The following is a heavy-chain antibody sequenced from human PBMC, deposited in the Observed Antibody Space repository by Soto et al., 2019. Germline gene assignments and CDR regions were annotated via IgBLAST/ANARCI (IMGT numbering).Heavy chain of an antibody. J-gene: IGHJ6*02. CDR1: GYTFTGYC. Sequence: ASVKVSCKASGYTFTGYCVHWVRQAPGQGLEWMGWINPNSGDTYLAQRFQGRVTMNRDTSIGTAYMELRGLTSDDTAEYYCAKGGAIVAAGTRVYLYNAMDVWGQGTTVTVSS. V-gene: IGHV1-2*02. CDR2: INPNSGDT. D-gene: IGHD1-26*01. CDR3: AKGGAIVAAGTRVYLYNAMDV.